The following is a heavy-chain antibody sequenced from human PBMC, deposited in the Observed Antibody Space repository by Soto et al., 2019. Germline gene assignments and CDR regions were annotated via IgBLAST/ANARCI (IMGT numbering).Heavy chain of an antibody. CDR2: IYWDDDQ. D-gene: IGHD3-10*01. V-gene: IGHV2-5*02. CDR3: AHKRDVSRGFKY. Sequence: QITLKESGPTLVKPTQTLKLTCTFSGFSFSINGVAVGWIRQPPGQALEWLALIYWDDDQRYNPSLKNRLTLTKDTSRNQVVLTMTNMDPVDTATYYCAHKRDVSRGFKYWGQGTLVTVSS. CDR1: GFSFSINGVA. J-gene: IGHJ4*02.